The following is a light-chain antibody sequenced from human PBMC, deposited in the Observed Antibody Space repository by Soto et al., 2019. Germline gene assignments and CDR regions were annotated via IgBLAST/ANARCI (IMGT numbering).Light chain of an antibody. CDR2: DAS. Sequence: EIVLTPSPATLSLSPGERATLSCRASQSVSSYLAWYQHKPGQAPRLLIYDASNRATGIPARFSGSGSGTDFTLTISSLEPEDFAVYYCQQRSNWPPWTFGQGTKVEIK. CDR3: QQRSNWPPWT. J-gene: IGKJ1*01. CDR1: QSVSSY. V-gene: IGKV3-11*01.